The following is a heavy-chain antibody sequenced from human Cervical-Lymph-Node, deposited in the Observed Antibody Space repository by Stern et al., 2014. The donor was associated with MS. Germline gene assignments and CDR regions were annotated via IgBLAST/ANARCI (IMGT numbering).Heavy chain of an antibody. Sequence: EVHLVESGGGQVKPGGSLRLSCAASGFTFSTYSMNWVRQAPGKGLEGVSSISSARTSINYADSVKGRFTISRDNAGNSLFLQMNSLTAEDTAVYYCARDRSSGEGDGIDYWGQGTLVTVSS. CDR2: ISSARTSI. J-gene: IGHJ4*02. CDR3: ARDRSSGEGDGIDY. CDR1: GFTFSTYS. V-gene: IGHV3-21*01. D-gene: IGHD6-19*01.